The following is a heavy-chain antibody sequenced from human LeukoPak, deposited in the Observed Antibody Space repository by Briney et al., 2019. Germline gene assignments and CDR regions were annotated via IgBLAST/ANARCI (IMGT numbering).Heavy chain of an antibody. J-gene: IGHJ5*02. D-gene: IGHD3-3*01. Sequence: ASVKVSCKAPGYTFTGYYMHWVRQAPGQGLEWMGRINPNSGGTNYAQKFQGRVTMTRDTSISTAYIELSSLRSEDTAVYYCAADYDFWSALTWGQGTLVTVSS. CDR1: GYTFTGYY. V-gene: IGHV1-2*06. CDR3: AADYDFWSALT. CDR2: INPNSGGT.